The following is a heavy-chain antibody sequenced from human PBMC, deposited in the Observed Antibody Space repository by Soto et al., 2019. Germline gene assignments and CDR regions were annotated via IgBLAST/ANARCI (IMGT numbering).Heavy chain of an antibody. Sequence: EVQLVESGGGLIQPGGSLRLSCAASGFSVSSNYMSWVRQAPGKVLEWVSVIYTGGSTHYADSVEGRFTISRDISKNTLYLQMNSLRAEDTAVYYCARDPGSIAVAGTIWGQGTLVTVSS. CDR2: IYTGGST. CDR1: GFSVSSNY. J-gene: IGHJ4*02. CDR3: ARDPGSIAVAGTI. D-gene: IGHD6-19*01. V-gene: IGHV3-53*01.